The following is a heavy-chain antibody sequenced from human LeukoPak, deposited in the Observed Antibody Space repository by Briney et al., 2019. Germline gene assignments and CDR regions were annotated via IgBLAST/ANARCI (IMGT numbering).Heavy chain of an antibody. CDR3: ARGKPGQH. V-gene: IGHV3-53*04. D-gene: IGHD1-1*01. J-gene: IGHJ4*02. CDR2: IYSGGKT. Sequence: GGSLRLSCAASGFTVSSNYMSWVRQAPGKGLEWVSVIYSGGKTYYAVSVKGRFTIYRHNSKNTLYLQINSLRTEDTAVYYCARGKPGQHWGQGTLVTVSS. CDR1: GFTVSSNY.